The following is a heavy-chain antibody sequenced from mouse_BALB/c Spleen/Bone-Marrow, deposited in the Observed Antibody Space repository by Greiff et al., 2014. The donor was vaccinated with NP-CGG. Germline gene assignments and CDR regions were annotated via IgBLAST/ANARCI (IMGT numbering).Heavy chain of an antibody. J-gene: IGHJ4*01. D-gene: IGHD2-14*01. CDR2: INPSNGGT. Sequence: VQLQQSGAELVKPGASVKLSCKASGYTFTSYYMYWVKQRPGQGLEWIGEINPSNGGTNFNEKFKSKATLTVDKSPSTAYMQLSSLTSEDSAVYYCTRREYYRYDRAMDYWGQGTSVTVSS. CDR1: GYTFTSYY. V-gene: IGHV1S81*02. CDR3: TRREYYRYDRAMDY.